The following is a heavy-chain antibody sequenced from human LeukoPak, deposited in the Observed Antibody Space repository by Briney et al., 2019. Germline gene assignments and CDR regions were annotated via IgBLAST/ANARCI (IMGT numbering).Heavy chain of an antibody. Sequence: PGGSLRLSCAASGFSFSSYWMHLVRQAPGKGLVWVSRINSDGSSITYADSVKGRFTISRDNAKNTFYLQMNSLRAEDTAMYYCAREVFGVLRSFDYWGQGTLVTVSS. CDR2: INSDGSSI. J-gene: IGHJ4*02. CDR1: GFSFSSYW. D-gene: IGHD4-17*01. CDR3: AREVFGVLRSFDY. V-gene: IGHV3-74*01.